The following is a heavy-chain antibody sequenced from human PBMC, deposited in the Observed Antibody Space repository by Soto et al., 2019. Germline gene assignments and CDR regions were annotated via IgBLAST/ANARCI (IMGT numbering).Heavy chain of an antibody. Sequence: PSETLSLTCTVSGGSISSYYWSWIRQPPGKGLEWIGYIYYSGSTNYNPSLKSRVTISVDTSKNQFSLKLSSVTAADTAVYYCASCSTSCYEGWFDPWGQGTLVTAPQ. D-gene: IGHD2-2*01. J-gene: IGHJ5*02. CDR3: ASCSTSCYEGWFDP. CDR1: GGSISSYY. CDR2: IYYSGST. V-gene: IGHV4-59*01.